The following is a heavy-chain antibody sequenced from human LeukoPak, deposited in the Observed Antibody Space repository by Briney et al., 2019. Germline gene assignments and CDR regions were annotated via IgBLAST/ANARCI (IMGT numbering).Heavy chain of an antibody. V-gene: IGHV3-21*01. D-gene: IGHD3-9*01. CDR1: GFTFSSYS. CDR3: ATILTGYYLIDY. Sequence: GGSRRLSCAASGFTFSSYSMNWVRQAPGKGLEWVSSISSSSSYIYYADSVKGRFTISRDNAKNSLYLQMNSLRAEDTAVYYCATILTGYYLIDYWGQGTLVTVSS. J-gene: IGHJ4*02. CDR2: ISSSSSYI.